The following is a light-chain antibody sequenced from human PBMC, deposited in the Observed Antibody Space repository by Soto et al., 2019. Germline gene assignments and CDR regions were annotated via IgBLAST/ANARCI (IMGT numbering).Light chain of an antibody. J-gene: IGKJ1*01. CDR3: QQRSNWPWT. CDR1: QTIYSN. V-gene: IGKV3-15*01. Sequence: IMMTQSPATLSVSLGERATLSCRAGQTIYSNVAWYQQRPGQAPRLLIYRASTRATGVPARFSGSGSGTDFTLTISSLEPEDFAVYYCQQRSNWPWTFGQGTKVDNK. CDR2: RAS.